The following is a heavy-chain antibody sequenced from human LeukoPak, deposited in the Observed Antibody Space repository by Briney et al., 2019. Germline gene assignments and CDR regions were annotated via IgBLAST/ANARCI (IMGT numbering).Heavy chain of an antibody. D-gene: IGHD3-9*01. Sequence: PSETLSLTCVVDGGYFSGFYWTWIRQAPGKGLEWICEISYSGSTKYNPSLKSRVTIEVDTPKKQISLNLSSLTAADTAVYYCAKGKAGHYHSVTDEYYYYMDVWGKGTTVIVSS. CDR2: ISYSGST. J-gene: IGHJ6*03. CDR1: GGYFSGFY. V-gene: IGHV4-34*01. CDR3: AKGKAGHYHSVTDEYYYYMDV.